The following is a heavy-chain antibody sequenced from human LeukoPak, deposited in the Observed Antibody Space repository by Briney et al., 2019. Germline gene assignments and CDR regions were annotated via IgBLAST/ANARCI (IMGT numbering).Heavy chain of an antibody. D-gene: IGHD5-18*01. CDR1: GFTVSSNY. V-gene: IGHV3-66*01. J-gene: IGHJ4*02. Sequence: GGSLRLSCAASGFTVSSNYMSWVRQAPGKGLEWVSVIYSGGSTYYADSVKGRFTISRDNSKNTLYLQVNSLRAEDTAVYYCASNVDTAMVGGDYYFDYWGQGTLVTVSS. CDR2: IYSGGST. CDR3: ASNVDTAMVGGDYYFDY.